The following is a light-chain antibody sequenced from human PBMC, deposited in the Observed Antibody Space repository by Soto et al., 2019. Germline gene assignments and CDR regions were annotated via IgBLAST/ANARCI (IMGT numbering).Light chain of an antibody. CDR3: CSYAGSDTYV. CDR1: GSDVGGYNY. J-gene: IGLJ1*01. V-gene: IGLV2-11*01. CDR2: DVT. Sequence: QSALTQPRSVSGSPGQSVTISCTGTGSDVGGYNYVSWYQQYPDKAPKVMIYDVTKRPAGVPDRFSGSKSGNTASLTISGLQADDEADYYCCSYAGSDTYVFGTGTKVTVL.